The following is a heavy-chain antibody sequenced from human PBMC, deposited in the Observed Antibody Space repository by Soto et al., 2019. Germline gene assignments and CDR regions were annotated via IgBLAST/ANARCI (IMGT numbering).Heavy chain of an antibody. Sequence: KPSETLSLTCAVSGYTISSGYYWGWIRQPPGQGLEWIGSIFHSGSTYYNPSLKSRVTISVDTSKNQFSLKLSSVTAADTAVYYCAREDYYDSSGYSYFLDYWGQGTLVTVSS. CDR3: AREDYYDSSGYSYFLDY. D-gene: IGHD3-22*01. CDR1: GYTISSGYY. J-gene: IGHJ4*02. CDR2: IFHSGST. V-gene: IGHV4-38-2*02.